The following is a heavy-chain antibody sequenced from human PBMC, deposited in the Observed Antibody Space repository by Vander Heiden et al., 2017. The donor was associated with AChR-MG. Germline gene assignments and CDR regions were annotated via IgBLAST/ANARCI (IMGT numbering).Heavy chain of an antibody. V-gene: IGHV4-34*01. CDR2: INHSGST. CDR3: AGEIRVRNNWFDP. Sequence: QVQLQQWGAGLLKPSETLSLTCAVYGGSFSGYYWSWIRQPPGKGLEWIGEINHSGSTNYNPSLKSRVTISVDTSKNQFSLKLSSVTAADTAVYYCAGEIRVRNNWFDPWGQGTLVTVSS. CDR1: GGSFSGYY. J-gene: IGHJ5*02. D-gene: IGHD1-26*01.